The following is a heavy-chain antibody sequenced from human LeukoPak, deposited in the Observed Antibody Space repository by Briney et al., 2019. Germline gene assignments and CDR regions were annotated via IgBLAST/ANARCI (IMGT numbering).Heavy chain of an antibody. CDR2: IKSKTDGGTT. D-gene: IGHD5-24*01. J-gene: IGHJ4*02. Sequence: PGGSLRLSCAASGFTFSNAWMSWVRQAPGKGLEWVGRIKSKTDGGTTDYAAPVKGRFTISRDDSKNTLYLQMNSLKTEDTAVYYCTMRRDGYNSGFDYWGQGTLVTVSS. V-gene: IGHV3-15*01. CDR1: GFTFSNAW. CDR3: TMRRDGYNSGFDY.